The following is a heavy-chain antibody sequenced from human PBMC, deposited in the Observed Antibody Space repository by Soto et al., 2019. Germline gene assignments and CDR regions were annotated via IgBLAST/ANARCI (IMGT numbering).Heavy chain of an antibody. CDR2: IYWDDDK. CDR3: AHSSYYGSGSLDY. D-gene: IGHD3-10*01. Sequence: QITLKASGPTLVKPTQTLTLTCTFSGFSLSPGVGVGWIRQPPGKALECLALIYWDDDKRYSSSLKSRLTITKDTSKDQVVHIMTNMDPVDTATYYCAHSSYYGSGSLDYWGQGILVTVSS. V-gene: IGHV2-5*02. CDR1: GFSLSPGVG. J-gene: IGHJ4*02.